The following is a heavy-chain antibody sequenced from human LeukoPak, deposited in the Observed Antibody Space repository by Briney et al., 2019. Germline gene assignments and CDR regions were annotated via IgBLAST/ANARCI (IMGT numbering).Heavy chain of an antibody. J-gene: IGHJ6*04. V-gene: IGHV3-23*01. Sequence: GGSLRLSCAASGFTFSSYAMSWVRQAPGKGLEWVSAISGSGGSTYYADSVKGRFTISRDNSKNTLYLQMNSLRAEDTAVYYCARAPRGGSSTRGYYYYGMDVWGKGTTVTVSS. CDR1: GFTFSSYA. CDR3: ARAPRGGSSTRGYYYYGMDV. D-gene: IGHD6-13*01. CDR2: ISGSGGST.